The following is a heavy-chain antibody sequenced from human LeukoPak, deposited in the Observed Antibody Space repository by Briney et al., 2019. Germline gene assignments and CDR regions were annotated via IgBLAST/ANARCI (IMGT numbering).Heavy chain of an antibody. CDR1: GFTFSSYA. CDR2: ISGSGGST. Sequence: GGSLRLSCAASGFTFSSYAMSWVRQAPGKGLEWVSAISGSGGSTYYADSVKGRFTISRDNSKNTLYLQMNSLRAEDTAVYYCAKVAPSPGYSYGSIDYWGQGTLVTVSS. D-gene: IGHD5-18*01. CDR3: AKVAPSPGYSYGSIDY. J-gene: IGHJ4*02. V-gene: IGHV3-23*01.